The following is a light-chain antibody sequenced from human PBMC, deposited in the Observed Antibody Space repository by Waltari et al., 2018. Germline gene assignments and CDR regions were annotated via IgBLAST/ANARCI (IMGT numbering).Light chain of an antibody. CDR3: QQYDSFPLT. V-gene: IGKV1-5*03. CDR1: QSISSW. CDR2: TAS. Sequence: DIQMTQSPSTLTASVGDRVTITCRASQSISSWLAWYQQKPGKAPKLLIYTASNLESGFPSRFSGSGSGTEFTLTISSLQPDDFANYYCQQYDSFPLTFGGGTKVEIK. J-gene: IGKJ4*01.